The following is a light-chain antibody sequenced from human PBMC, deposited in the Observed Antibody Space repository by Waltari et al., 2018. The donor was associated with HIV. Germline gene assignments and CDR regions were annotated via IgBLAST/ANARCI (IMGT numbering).Light chain of an antibody. J-gene: IGKJ4*01. CDR1: QSVSSN. CDR2: GAS. V-gene: IGKV3-15*01. Sequence: EIVMMQSPATLSVSPGERATLSCRASQSVSSNLAWYQQKPGQAPRLLIYGASTRATGIPARFSGSGSGTEFTLTISSLQSEDFAVYYCQQNNNWPPLTFGGGTKVEI. CDR3: QQNNNWPPLT.